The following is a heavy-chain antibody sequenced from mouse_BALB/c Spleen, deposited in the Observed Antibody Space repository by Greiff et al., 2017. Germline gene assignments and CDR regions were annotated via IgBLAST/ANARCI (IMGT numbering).Heavy chain of an antibody. CDR2: IRFKSNNYAT. J-gene: IGHJ4*01. CDR1: GFTFSNYW. V-gene: IGHV6-6*02. Sequence: EVKVEESGGGLVKPGGSMKLSCVASGFTFSNYWMNWVRQSPEKGLEWVAEIRFKSNNYATNYEETVKGRFTISSDDSKSSVYLQMNNLKAEDTGINYCQIPKSDYYSSSPYFNTMDYWGQGTSVTVSS. D-gene: IGHD1-1*01. CDR3: QIPKSDYYSSSPYFNTMDY.